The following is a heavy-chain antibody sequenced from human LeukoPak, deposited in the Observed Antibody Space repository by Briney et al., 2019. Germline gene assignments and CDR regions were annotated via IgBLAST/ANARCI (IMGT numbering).Heavy chain of an antibody. Sequence: SETLSLTCTVSGVSISSYYWSWIRQPAGKGLEWIGRIHTSGSTKYNPSLKSRVTMSVDTSKNQFSLKLSSVTAADTAVYYCARKQHLEPSSYYYYYMDVWGKGTTVTVS. CDR1: GVSISSYY. D-gene: IGHD6-13*01. CDR2: IHTSGST. CDR3: ARKQHLEPSSYYYYYMDV. J-gene: IGHJ6*03. V-gene: IGHV4-4*07.